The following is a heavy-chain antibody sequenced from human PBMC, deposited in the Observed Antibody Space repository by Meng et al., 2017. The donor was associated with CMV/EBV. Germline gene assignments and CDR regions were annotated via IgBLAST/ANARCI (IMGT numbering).Heavy chain of an antibody. Sequence: SSGVHWVRQAPGKGLEWVAVISYDGSNKYYADSVKGRFTISRDNSKNTLYLQMNSLRAEDTAVYYCAKSHYDYVWGSYRKAEPPDYWGQGTLVTVSS. J-gene: IGHJ4*02. CDR3: AKSHYDYVWGSYRKAEPPDY. V-gene: IGHV3-30*18. D-gene: IGHD3-16*02. CDR1: SSG. CDR2: ISYDGSNK.